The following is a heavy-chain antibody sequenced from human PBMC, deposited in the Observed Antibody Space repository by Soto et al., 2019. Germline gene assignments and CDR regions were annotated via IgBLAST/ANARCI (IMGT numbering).Heavy chain of an antibody. CDR1: GGSISGGDYY. V-gene: IGHV4-30-4*01. D-gene: IGHD5-12*01. CDR2: IYYSGST. Sequence: SETLSLTCTVSGGSISGGDYYWSWIRQPPGKGLEWIGYIYYSGSTYYNPSLKSRVTISVDTSKNQFSLKLSSVTAADTAVYYCARDVGYPETDNWFDPWGQGTLVTVS. J-gene: IGHJ5*02. CDR3: ARDVGYPETDNWFDP.